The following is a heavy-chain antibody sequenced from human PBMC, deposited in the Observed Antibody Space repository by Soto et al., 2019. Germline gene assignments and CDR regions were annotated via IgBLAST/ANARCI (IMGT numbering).Heavy chain of an antibody. CDR3: ARVGYAAAIGTANKDY. Sequence: PGGSLRLSCAASGFTFSSHWMHWVRQAPGKGLVWVARIKNDASSTTYADSVKGRFTISRDNAKNTLYLQMNSLRAEDTAVYYCARVGYAAAIGTANKDYWGQGALVTVSS. V-gene: IGHV3-74*03. CDR1: GFTFSSHW. D-gene: IGHD6-13*01. CDR2: IKNDASST. J-gene: IGHJ4*02.